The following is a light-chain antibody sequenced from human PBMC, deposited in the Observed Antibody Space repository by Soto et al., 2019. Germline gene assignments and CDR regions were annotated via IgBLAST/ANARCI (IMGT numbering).Light chain of an antibody. CDR1: SSNIGSNT. V-gene: IGLV1-44*01. Sequence: QSVLTQPPSASGTPGQRVTISCSGSSSNIGSNTVNWYQQLPGTAPKLLIYSNNQRPSGVPDRFSGSKSGTSASLAISGLQSEDEADYHCAAWDDSLEVVFGGGTKLTVL. CDR2: SNN. J-gene: IGLJ2*01. CDR3: AAWDDSLEVV.